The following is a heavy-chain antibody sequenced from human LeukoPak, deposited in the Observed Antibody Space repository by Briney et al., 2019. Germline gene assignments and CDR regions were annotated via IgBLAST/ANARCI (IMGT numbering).Heavy chain of an antibody. CDR1: GSTFSSYI. D-gene: IGHD3-10*01. CDR2: ISWNSGSI. Sequence: GGSLRLSCEASGSTFSSYIMTWVRQAPGKGLEWVSGISWNSGSIVYADSVKGRFTISRDNANNSLYLQMNSVRAEDTALYYCAKGPYGSGSFNWFDPWGQGTLVTVSS. CDR3: AKGPYGSGSFNWFDP. J-gene: IGHJ5*02. V-gene: IGHV3-9*01.